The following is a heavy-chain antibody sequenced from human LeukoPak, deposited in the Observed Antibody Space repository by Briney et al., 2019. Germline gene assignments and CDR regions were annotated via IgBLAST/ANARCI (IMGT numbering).Heavy chain of an antibody. J-gene: IGHJ4*02. Sequence: GGSLRLSCAASGFTFSSYAMSWVRQAPGKGLEWVSAISGSGGSTYYADSVKGRCTISRDNSKNTLYLQMNSLRAEHTRVPYCAKFISELPAHFDYWGQGTLVTVSS. V-gene: IGHV3-23*01. CDR3: AKFISELPAHFDY. CDR2: ISGSGGST. D-gene: IGHD1-7*01. CDR1: GFTFSSYA.